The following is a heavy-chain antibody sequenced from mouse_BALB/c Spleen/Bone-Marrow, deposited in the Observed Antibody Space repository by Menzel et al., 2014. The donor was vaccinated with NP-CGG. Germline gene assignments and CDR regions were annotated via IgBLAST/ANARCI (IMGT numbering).Heavy chain of an antibody. CDR3: TRSGPGFAY. V-gene: IGHV1-53*01. J-gene: IGHJ3*01. CDR1: GYTFTNYF. CDR2: INPNNGGT. Sequence: VQRVESGAELVKPGASVKLSCKASGYTFTNYFMYWVKQRPGQGLEWIGKINPNNGGTNFNENFKSKATLTLDKSSSTAYMQLSSLTSDDSAVYYCTRSGPGFAYWGHGTLVTVSA.